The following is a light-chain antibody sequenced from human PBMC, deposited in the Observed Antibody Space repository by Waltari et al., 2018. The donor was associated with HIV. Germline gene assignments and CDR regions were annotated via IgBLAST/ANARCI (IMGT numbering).Light chain of an antibody. Sequence: QSVLTQPASVSGSPGQSPTLPCTGTTNDIGSYKYVSWYQQSPDKAPKLIIYEVSNRPSGISSRFSGSKSGNTASLTISGLQADDEAYYHCSSYSRGALLFGGGTKVTVL. CDR2: EVS. CDR1: TNDIGSYKY. V-gene: IGLV2-14*01. CDR3: SSYSRGALL. J-gene: IGLJ2*01.